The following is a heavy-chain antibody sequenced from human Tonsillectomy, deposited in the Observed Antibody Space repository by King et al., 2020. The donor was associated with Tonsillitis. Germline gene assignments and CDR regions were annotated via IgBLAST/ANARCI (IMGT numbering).Heavy chain of an antibody. D-gene: IGHD1-26*01. V-gene: IGHV3-30*18. J-gene: IGHJ6*02. CDR1: GFTFSSYG. CDR2: ISYDGSNK. Sequence: QLVQSGGGVVQPGRSLRLSCAASGFTFSSYGMHWVRQAPGKGLEWVAVISYDGSNKYYADSVKGRFTISRDNSKNTLYLQMNSLRAEDTAVYYCAKKGRRAGYYYGMDVWGQGTTVTVSS. CDR3: AKKGRRAGYYYGMDV.